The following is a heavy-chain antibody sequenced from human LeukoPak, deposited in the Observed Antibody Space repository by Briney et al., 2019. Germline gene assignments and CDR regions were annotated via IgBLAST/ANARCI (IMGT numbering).Heavy chain of an antibody. CDR3: ARRIVGVYDAFDI. J-gene: IGHJ3*02. D-gene: IGHD1-26*01. CDR1: GYSFTSYW. CDR2: IYPGDSDT. Sequence: GEPLKISCKGSGYSFTSYWISWVRQMPGKGLEWMGIIYPGDSDTRYSPSFQGQVTISADKSISTAYLQWSSLKASDTAMYYCARRIVGVYDAFDIWGQGTMVTVSS. V-gene: IGHV5-51*01.